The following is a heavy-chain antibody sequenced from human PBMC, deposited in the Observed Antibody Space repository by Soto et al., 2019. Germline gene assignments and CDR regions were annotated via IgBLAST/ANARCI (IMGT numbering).Heavy chain of an antibody. J-gene: IGHJ5*02. V-gene: IGHV3-30-3*01. CDR3: ARDLGGSFDWWFDP. CDR1: GFTFSSYA. CDR2: ISYDGSNK. Sequence: QVQLVESGGGVVQPGRSLRLSCAASGFTFSSYAMHWVRQAPGKGLEWVAVISYDGSNKYYADSVKGRFTISRDNYKNTLYLQMNSLRAEDTAVYYCARDLGGSFDWWFDPLGQGTLVTVSS. D-gene: IGHD3-9*01.